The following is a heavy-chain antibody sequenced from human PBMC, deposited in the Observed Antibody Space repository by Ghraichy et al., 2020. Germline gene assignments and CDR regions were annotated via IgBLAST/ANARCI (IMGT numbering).Heavy chain of an antibody. V-gene: IGHV1-69*13. Sequence: SVKVSCKASGGTFSSYAISWVRQAPGQGLEWMGGIIPIFGTANYAQKFQGRVTITADESTSTAYMELSSLRSEDTAVYYCARVLPPSGYYTGGGDYYVDYWGQGTLVTVSS. CDR2: IIPIFGTA. D-gene: IGHD3-22*01. J-gene: IGHJ4*02. CDR3: ARVLPPSGYYTGGGDYYVDY. CDR1: GGTFSSYA.